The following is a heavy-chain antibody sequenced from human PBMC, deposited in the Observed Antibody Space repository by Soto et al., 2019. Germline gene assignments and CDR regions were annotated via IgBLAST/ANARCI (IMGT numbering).Heavy chain of an antibody. Sequence: QVQLVQSGAEVKKPGALVKVSCKASGYTFSKYGIHWMRQAPGQRLEWMGWINVGNGYTKYSQNFQDRVTIFRDTSASTAYMGLSSLKSEDTAVYYCAREGEFFSHFDYWGQGTLVTVSS. V-gene: IGHV1-3*01. CDR2: INVGNGYT. J-gene: IGHJ4*02. D-gene: IGHD3-16*01. CDR1: GYTFSKYG. CDR3: AREGEFFSHFDY.